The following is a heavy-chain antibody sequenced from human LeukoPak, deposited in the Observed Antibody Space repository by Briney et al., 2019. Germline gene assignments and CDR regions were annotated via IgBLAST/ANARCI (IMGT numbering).Heavy chain of an antibody. CDR2: INPNSGGT. CDR1: GYTFTGYY. J-gene: IGHJ4*02. CDR3: ARAYRYYYDSSGWDY. V-gene: IGHV1-2*02. Sequence: ASVKVSCKASGYTFTGYYMHWVRQAPGQGLEWMGWINPNSGGTNYAQKFQGRVTMTRDTSISTAYTELSRLRSDDTAVYYCARAYRYYYDSSGWDYWGQGTLVTVSS. D-gene: IGHD3-22*01.